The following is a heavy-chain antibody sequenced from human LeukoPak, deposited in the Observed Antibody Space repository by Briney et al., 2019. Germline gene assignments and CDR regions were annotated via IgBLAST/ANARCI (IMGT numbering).Heavy chain of an antibody. J-gene: IGHJ4*02. CDR1: GFTFSSYS. V-gene: IGHV3-23*01. Sequence: GGSLRLSCAVSGFTFSSYSMTWVRQAPGKGLEWVSAISGSGGSTYYADSVKGRFTISRDNSKNTLYLQMNSLRAEDTAVYYCAKGPGSYHPFDYWGQGTLVTVSS. D-gene: IGHD3-10*01. CDR2: ISGSGGST. CDR3: AKGPGSYHPFDY.